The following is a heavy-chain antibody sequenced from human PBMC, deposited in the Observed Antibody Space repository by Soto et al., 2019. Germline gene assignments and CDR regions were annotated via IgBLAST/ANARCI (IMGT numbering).Heavy chain of an antibody. CDR3: ARVRDWFDP. CDR1: GGSFSGYY. Sequence: QVQLQQWGAGLLKPSETLSLTCAVYGGSFSGYYWNWIRQPPGKGLEWIGEIDHSGYTNYNPSLKSRVTISVDTSKNQFSLWLTSVTAADTAVYYCARVRDWFDPWGQGTLVTVSS. J-gene: IGHJ5*02. V-gene: IGHV4-34*01. CDR2: IDHSGYT. D-gene: IGHD3-3*01.